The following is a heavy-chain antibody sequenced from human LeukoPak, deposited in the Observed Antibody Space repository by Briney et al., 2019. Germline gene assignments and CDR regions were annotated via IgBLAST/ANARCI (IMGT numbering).Heavy chain of an antibody. J-gene: IGHJ4*02. Sequence: GGSLRLSCAASGFSFGSYGLSWVRQAPGMGLQWVAFISGHTGTTRYADSVEGRFTISRDNAKNSLYLQMSSLRAEDTAVYYCARDLDSGNYFFAYWGQGTPVIVSS. CDR2: ISGHTGTT. CDR3: ARDLDSGNYFFAY. V-gene: IGHV3-48*04. CDR1: GFSFGSYG. D-gene: IGHD3-22*01.